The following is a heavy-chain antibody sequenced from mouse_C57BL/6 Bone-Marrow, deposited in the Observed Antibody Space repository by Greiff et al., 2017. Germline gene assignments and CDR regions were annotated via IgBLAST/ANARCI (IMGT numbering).Heavy chain of an antibody. CDR1: GFTFSSYG. Sequence: EVMLVESGGDLVKPGGSLKLSCAASGFTFSSYGMSWVRQTPDKRLEWVATISSGGSYTYYPDSVKGRFTISRDNAKNTLYLQMSGLKSEDTAMYYCARHDLYGSSYGAYWGQGTLVTVSA. CDR2: ISSGGSYT. J-gene: IGHJ3*01. V-gene: IGHV5-6*01. D-gene: IGHD1-1*01. CDR3: ARHDLYGSSYGAY.